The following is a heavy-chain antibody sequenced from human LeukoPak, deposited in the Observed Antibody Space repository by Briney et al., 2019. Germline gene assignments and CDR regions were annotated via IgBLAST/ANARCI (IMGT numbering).Heavy chain of an antibody. CDR2: ISYDGSNK. Sequence: PGGSLRLSCAASGFTFSSYAMHWVRPAPGKGLEWVAVISYDGSNKYYADSVKGRFTISRDNSKNTLYLQMNSLRAEDTAVYYCVKSAEYSSSSEFDPWGQGTLVTVSS. J-gene: IGHJ5*02. CDR3: VKSAEYSSSSEFDP. V-gene: IGHV3-30-3*01. D-gene: IGHD6-6*01. CDR1: GFTFSSYA.